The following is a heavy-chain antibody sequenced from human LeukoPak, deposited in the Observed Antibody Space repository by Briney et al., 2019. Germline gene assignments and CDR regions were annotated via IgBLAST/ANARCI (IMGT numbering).Heavy chain of an antibody. CDR1: GFTFSDYA. CDR2: IFGDGEST. Sequence: GGSPRLSCAAPGFTFSDYAMSRVRQALGKGLEWVSPIFGDGESTYYADYVEGRFTISRDKSKNTLYVQLNSLTGEDTATYYCAKMAGYNSRFDYWGQGTLVTV. D-gene: IGHD6-13*01. V-gene: IGHV3-23*01. J-gene: IGHJ4*02. CDR3: AKMAGYNSRFDY.